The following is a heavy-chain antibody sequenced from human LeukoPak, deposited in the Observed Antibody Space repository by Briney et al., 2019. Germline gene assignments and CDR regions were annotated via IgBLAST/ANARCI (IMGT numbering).Heavy chain of an antibody. V-gene: IGHV1-2*06. CDR3: ARTKPVVPAARINWFDP. J-gene: IGHJ5*02. CDR1: GYTFTGYY. CDR2: INPNSGGT. Sequence: ASVKVSCKASGYTFTGYYMHWVRQAPGQGREWMGRINPNSGGTNYAQKFQGRVTMTRDTSISSAYMELSRLRSDDTAVYYCARTKPVVPAARINWFDPWGQGTLVTVSS. D-gene: IGHD2-2*01.